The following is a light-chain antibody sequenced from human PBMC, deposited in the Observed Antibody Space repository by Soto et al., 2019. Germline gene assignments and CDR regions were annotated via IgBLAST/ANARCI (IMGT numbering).Light chain of an antibody. J-gene: IGLJ2*01. CDR1: SNDVVTDNF. Sequence: QSALTQPASVSGSPGQSITISCTGTSNDVVTDNFVSWYQQHPGKAPKVMIFEDNKRPSGVSNRFSGSKSGNTASLTISGLQAEDEADYYCCSYARSDILVVFGAGTKLTVL. V-gene: IGLV2-23*01. CDR2: EDN. CDR3: CSYARSDILVV.